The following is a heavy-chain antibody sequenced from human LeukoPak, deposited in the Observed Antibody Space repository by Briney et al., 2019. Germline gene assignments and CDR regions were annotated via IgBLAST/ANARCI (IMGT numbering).Heavy chain of an antibody. CDR2: IYYSGST. CDR3: ARGRYGWLPFDY. Sequence: SETLSLTCTVSGGSMSSYYWSWIRQPPGKGLEWIGYIYYSGSTNYNPSLKSRVTISVDTSKNQFTLKLSSVTAADTAVYYCARGRYGWLPFDYWGQGALVTVSS. CDR1: GGSMSSYY. V-gene: IGHV4-59*01. J-gene: IGHJ4*02. D-gene: IGHD3-16*01.